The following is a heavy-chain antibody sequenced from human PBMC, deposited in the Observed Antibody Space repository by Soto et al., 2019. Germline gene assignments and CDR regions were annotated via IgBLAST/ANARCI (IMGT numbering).Heavy chain of an antibody. J-gene: IGHJ6*02. CDR2: IYTSGST. V-gene: IGHV4-4*07. D-gene: IGHD3-3*01. CDR3: ARGTXYYDFWSGSYYYYGMDV. Sequence: SETLSLTCTVSGGSISGYYWSWIRQPAGKGLEWIGRIYTSGSTNYNPSLKSRVTMSVDTSKNQFSLKLSSVTAADTAVYYCARGTXYYDFWSGSYYYYGMDVWGQGTTVTVSS. CDR1: GGSISGYY.